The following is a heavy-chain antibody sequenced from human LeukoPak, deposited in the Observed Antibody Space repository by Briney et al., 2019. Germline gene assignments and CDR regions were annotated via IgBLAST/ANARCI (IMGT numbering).Heavy chain of an antibody. CDR1: GGSISSYY. CDR3: ARHRVGATPFDP. CDR2: IYYSGST. V-gene: IGHV4-59*08. Sequence: SSETLSLTCTVSGGSISSYYWSWIRQPPGKGLEWIGYIYYSGSTNYNPSLKSRVTISVDTSKNQFSLKLSSVTAADTAVYYCARHRVGATPFDPWGQGTLVTVSS. J-gene: IGHJ5*02. D-gene: IGHD1-26*01.